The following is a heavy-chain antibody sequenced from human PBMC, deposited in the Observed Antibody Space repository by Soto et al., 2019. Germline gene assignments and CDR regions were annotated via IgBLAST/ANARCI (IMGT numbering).Heavy chain of an antibody. CDR1: GFTFSSYG. D-gene: IGHD2-2*01. Sequence: GGSLRLSCAASGFTFSSYGMHWVRQAPGKGLEWVAVISYDGSNKYYADSVKGRFTISRDNSKNTLYLQMNSLRAEDTAVYYCAKEFAWGYCSSTSCPFDYWGQGTLVTVSS. V-gene: IGHV3-30*18. CDR3: AKEFAWGYCSSTSCPFDY. J-gene: IGHJ4*02. CDR2: ISYDGSNK.